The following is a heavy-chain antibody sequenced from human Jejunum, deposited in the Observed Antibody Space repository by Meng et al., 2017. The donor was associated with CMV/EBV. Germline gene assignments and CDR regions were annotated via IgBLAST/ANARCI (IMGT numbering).Heavy chain of an antibody. CDR1: GDSISSDIW. CDR3: GRDQGRELINH. V-gene: IGHV4-4*02. D-gene: IGHD1-7*01. Sequence: QVQLQESGPGLVNASGTLSLTCTVSGDSISSDIWWSWVRQPPGKGLEWIGEVYHRGDTNYNPSLKSRVDISVDKSKNQFYLSLFSVTAADTAVYYCGRDQGRELINHWGQGTLVTVSS. CDR2: VYHRGDT. J-gene: IGHJ4*02.